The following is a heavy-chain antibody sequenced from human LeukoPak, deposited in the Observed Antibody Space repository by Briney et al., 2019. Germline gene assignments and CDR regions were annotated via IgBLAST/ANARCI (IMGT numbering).Heavy chain of an antibody. V-gene: IGHV4-4*07. CDR3: AGIRIDIVVVPAAILAFDI. D-gene: IGHD2-2*01. CDR1: GGSISSYY. Sequence: SETLSLTCTVSGGSISSYYWSWIRQPAGKGLEWIGRIYTSGSTNYNPSLKSRVTMSVDTSKNQFSLKLSSVTAADTAVYYCAGIRIDIVVVPAAILAFDIWGQGTMVTVSS. J-gene: IGHJ3*02. CDR2: IYTSGST.